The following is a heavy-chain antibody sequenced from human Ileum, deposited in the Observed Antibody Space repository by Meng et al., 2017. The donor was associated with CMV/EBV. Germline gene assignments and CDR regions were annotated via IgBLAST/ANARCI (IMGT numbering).Heavy chain of an antibody. Sequence: GGSLRLSCADSRFPLNTYTMSWVRQAPGKGLEWVSGISGSGASTYYADSVKGRFTISRDNSENTIYLQMTSLRAEDTAVYYCVKGFTIYGVVPLSTFDYWGQGTLVTVSS. J-gene: IGHJ4*02. D-gene: IGHD3-3*01. CDR3: VKGFTIYGVVPLSTFDY. CDR1: RFPLNTYT. V-gene: IGHV3-23*01. CDR2: ISGSGAST.